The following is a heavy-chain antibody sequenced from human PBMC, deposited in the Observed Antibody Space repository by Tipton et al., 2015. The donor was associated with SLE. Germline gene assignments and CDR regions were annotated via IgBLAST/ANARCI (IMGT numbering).Heavy chain of an antibody. D-gene: IGHD6-25*01. J-gene: IGHJ4*02. V-gene: IGHV4-30-4*08. CDR1: GGSISSGDYY. CDR3: ARETDSSGGDY. CDR2: IYYSGST. Sequence: LRLSCTVSGGSISSGDYYWSWIRQPPGKGLEWIGYIYYSGSTYYNPSLKSRVTISVDTSKNQFSLKLSSVTAADTAVYYCARETDSSGGDYWGQGTLVTVSS.